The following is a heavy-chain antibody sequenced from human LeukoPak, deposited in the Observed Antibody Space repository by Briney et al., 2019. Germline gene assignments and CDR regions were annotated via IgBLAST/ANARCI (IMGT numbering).Heavy chain of an antibody. Sequence: SETLSLTCTVSGGSISSYYWGWIRQPAGKGLEWIGRMHSSGSTNYNPSIKSRVTMSLDTSKNQFSLKVDSVTAADTAMYYCAREAVHYGSGSHDYWGQGTLVAVSS. CDR1: GGSISSYY. V-gene: IGHV4-4*07. J-gene: IGHJ4*02. CDR3: AREAVHYGSGSHDY. CDR2: MHSSGST. D-gene: IGHD3-10*01.